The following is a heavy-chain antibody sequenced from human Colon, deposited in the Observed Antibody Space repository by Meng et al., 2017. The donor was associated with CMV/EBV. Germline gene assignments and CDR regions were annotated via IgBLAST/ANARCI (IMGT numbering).Heavy chain of an antibody. J-gene: IGHJ4*02. D-gene: IGHD4-23*01. CDR1: GYSFTSQW. Sequence: MVSCKGSGYSFTSQWIGWVRQMPGKGLEWMGIIYPGDSDTRYSPSFQGQVTISADKSISTAYLQWSSLKASDTAMYYCARGYGGHEYYFDYWGRGTLVTVSS. V-gene: IGHV5-51*01. CDR2: IYPGDSDT. CDR3: ARGYGGHEYYFDY.